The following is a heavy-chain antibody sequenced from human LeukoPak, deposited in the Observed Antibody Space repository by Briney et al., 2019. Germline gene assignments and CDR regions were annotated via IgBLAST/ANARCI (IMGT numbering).Heavy chain of an antibody. V-gene: IGHV4-39*02. CDR1: GGSISSSSYY. Sequence: PLETLSLTCTVSGGSISSSSYYWGWIRQPPGKGLEWIGSIYYSGSTYYNPSLKSRVTISVDTSKNQFSLKLSSVTAADTAVYYCARELKEWLDSSHDYWGQGTLVTVSS. D-gene: IGHD6-19*01. CDR3: ARELKEWLDSSHDY. J-gene: IGHJ4*02. CDR2: IYYSGST.